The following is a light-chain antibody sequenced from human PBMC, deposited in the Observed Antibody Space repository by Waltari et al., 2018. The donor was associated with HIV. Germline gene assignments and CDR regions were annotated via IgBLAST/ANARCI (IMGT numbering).Light chain of an antibody. Sequence: IQMTQPPSSLSSSLCDTVTISCRARQSVDVYVNWYQHKPGKAPKLLIFASSSLQSGVPSRFSGSRSGTDFSLTITGLQPEDFATYFCQQSDDTPYTFGQGTKLEIK. CDR3: QQSDDTPYT. CDR2: ASS. CDR1: QSVDVY. J-gene: IGKJ2*01. V-gene: IGKV1-39*01.